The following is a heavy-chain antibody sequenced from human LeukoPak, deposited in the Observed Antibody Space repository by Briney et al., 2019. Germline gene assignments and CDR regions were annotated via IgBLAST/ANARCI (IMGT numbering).Heavy chain of an antibody. CDR1: GYTFTNYD. V-gene: IGHV1-8*01. CDR2: MNPNNGNT. J-gene: IGHJ6*03. D-gene: IGHD3-10*01. Sequence: GASVKVSCKTSGYTFTNYDINWVRQATGQGLEWMGWMNPNNGNTGYAQKFQGRVTMTRNTSISTAYMELSSLRSEDTAVYYCARDYTPNNYYYYMDVWGKGTTVTIFS. CDR3: ARDYTPNNYYYYMDV.